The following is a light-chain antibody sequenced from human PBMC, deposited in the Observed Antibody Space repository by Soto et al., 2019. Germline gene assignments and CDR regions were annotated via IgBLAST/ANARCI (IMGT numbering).Light chain of an antibody. J-gene: IGKJ2*01. CDR1: QSISSW. CDR2: QAS. V-gene: IGKV1-5*03. Sequence: DIQMTQSPSSLSASVGDRVTITCRASQSISSWLAWYQQKPGNAPKLLIYQASTLEVGVPSRFSGSGSGTEFTLTISSLQPDDFATYYCQQYNSFWYSFAQGTKLEIK. CDR3: QQYNSFWYS.